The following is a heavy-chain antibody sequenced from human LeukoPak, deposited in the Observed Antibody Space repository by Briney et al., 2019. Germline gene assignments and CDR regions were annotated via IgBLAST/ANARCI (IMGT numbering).Heavy chain of an antibody. D-gene: IGHD2-15*01. CDR1: GFTFSSYA. J-gene: IGHJ4*02. V-gene: IGHV3-23*01. CDR2: ISGSGGST. CDR3: AKARDSPYCSGGSCYLTTGFDY. Sequence: GGSLRLSCAASGFTFSSYAMSWVRQAPGKGLEWVSAISGSGGSTYYADSVKGRFTISRDNSKNTLYLQMNSLRAEDTAVYYCAKARDSPYCSGGSCYLTTGFDYWGQGTLVTVSS.